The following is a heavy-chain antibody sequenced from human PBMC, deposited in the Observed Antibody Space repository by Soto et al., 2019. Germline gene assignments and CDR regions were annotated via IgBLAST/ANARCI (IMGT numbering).Heavy chain of an antibody. CDR2: ISGSGGST. V-gene: IGHV3-23*01. CDR3: LRGNSGYGNFDY. J-gene: IGHJ4*02. CDR1: GFTFSSYA. D-gene: IGHD5-12*01. Sequence: GGSLRLSCAASGFTFSSYAMSWVRQAPGKGLEWVSAISGSGGSTYYADSVKGRFTISRDNSKNTLYLQMNSLRAEDTAVYYCLRGNSGYGNFDYWGQGTRVTVSS.